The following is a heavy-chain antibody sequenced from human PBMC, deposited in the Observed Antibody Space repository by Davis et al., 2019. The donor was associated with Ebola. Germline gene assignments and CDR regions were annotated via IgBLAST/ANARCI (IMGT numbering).Heavy chain of an antibody. D-gene: IGHD1-1*01. J-gene: IGHJ5*02. Sequence: PGGSLRPSCVASGSTFSNHAMHWVRQAAGKGLEWVAVTSHNERERFYGESVQGRFTISRDNSKNTLYLQINSLRTEDTAMYYCASDNNSPAWGQGTLVTVSS. V-gene: IGHV3-30*04. CDR1: GSTFSNHA. CDR3: ASDNNSPA. CDR2: TSHNERER.